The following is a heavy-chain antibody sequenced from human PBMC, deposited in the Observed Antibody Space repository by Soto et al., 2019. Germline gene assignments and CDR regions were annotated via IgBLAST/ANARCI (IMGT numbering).Heavy chain of an antibody. V-gene: IGHV4-4*02. CDR3: GRANISGDLIDS. CDR2: MHHSGSS. J-gene: IGHJ4*02. D-gene: IGHD6-19*01. Sequence: QVQLQQSGPGLVKPSGTLSLTCAVSGGSVNSPNWWNWVRQPPGKGLEWIGEMHHSGSSNYNASLKSRLTLSVDKSKNELSLNLYSVTAADTAVYYCGRANISGDLIDSWGQGTLVTVSS. CDR1: GGSVNSPNW.